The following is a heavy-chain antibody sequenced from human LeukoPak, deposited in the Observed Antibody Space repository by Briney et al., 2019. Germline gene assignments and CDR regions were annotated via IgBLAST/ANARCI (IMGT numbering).Heavy chain of an antibody. CDR3: ARVGVRFLEWLFLDY. J-gene: IGHJ4*02. CDR2: IKQDGSEK. D-gene: IGHD3-3*01. V-gene: IGHV3-7*01. CDR1: GFTFSSYS. Sequence: GGSLRLSCAASGFTFSSYSMNWVRQAPGKGLEWVANIKQDGSEKYYVDSVKGRFTISRDNAKNSLYLQMNSLRAEDTAVYYCARVGVRFLEWLFLDYWGQGTLVTVSS.